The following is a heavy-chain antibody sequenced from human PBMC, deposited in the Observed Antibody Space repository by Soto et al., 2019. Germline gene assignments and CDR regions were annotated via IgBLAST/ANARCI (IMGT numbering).Heavy chain of an antibody. CDR3: ARGYDSSGYYPSYAFDI. Sequence: SETLSLTCAVSGDSINSSHWWNWVRQPPGKGLEWIGQISHSGSTNYNPSLTSRVTISVDKSKNHFSLKLTSVTAADTAVYFCARGYDSSGYYPSYAFDIWGQGTMVTVSS. J-gene: IGHJ3*02. V-gene: IGHV4-4*02. D-gene: IGHD3-22*01. CDR1: GDSINSSHW. CDR2: ISHSGST.